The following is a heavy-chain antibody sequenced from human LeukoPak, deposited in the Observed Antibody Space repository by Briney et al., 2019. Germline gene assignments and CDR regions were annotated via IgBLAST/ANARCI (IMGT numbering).Heavy chain of an antibody. CDR3: ARDLEYYNSGGYYLGY. V-gene: IGHV3-7*01. D-gene: IGHD3-22*01. Sequence: GGSLRLSCAASGFTFSSYWMSWVRQAPGKGLEWVANIKQDGSQKYYVDSVKGRFSISRDNAKNSLYLQMNSLGAEDTAVYYCARDLEYYNSGGYYLGYWGQGTLVTVSS. CDR1: GFTFSSYW. CDR2: IKQDGSQK. J-gene: IGHJ4*02.